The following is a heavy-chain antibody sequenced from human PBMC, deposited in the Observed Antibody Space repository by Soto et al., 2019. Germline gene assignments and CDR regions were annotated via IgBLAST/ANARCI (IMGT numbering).Heavy chain of an antibody. Sequence: GGSLRLSCAASGFTFSNAWMSWVRQAPGKGLEWVGRIKSKTDGGTTDYAAPVKGRFTISRDDSKNTLYLQMNSLKTEDTAVYYCTTLSATGYCSSTSCRPGYYYYMDVWGKGTTVTVSS. V-gene: IGHV3-15*01. CDR2: IKSKTDGGTT. CDR1: GFTFSNAW. CDR3: TTLSATGYCSSTSCRPGYYYYMDV. D-gene: IGHD2-2*01. J-gene: IGHJ6*03.